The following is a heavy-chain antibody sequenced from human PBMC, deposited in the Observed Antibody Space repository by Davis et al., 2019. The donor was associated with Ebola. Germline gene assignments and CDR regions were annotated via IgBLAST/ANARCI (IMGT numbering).Heavy chain of an antibody. J-gene: IGHJ3*02. CDR1: GYTFNNYY. V-gene: IGHV1-46*02. Sequence: ASVKVSCKASGYTFNNYYMDWVRQAPGQGLEWMGIINPSGGSTKYAQKFQGRVTMTRDTSTTTVYMELSSLRSEDTAVYYCARAVSGSNYGDAFDIWGQGTMVTVSS. D-gene: IGHD1-26*01. CDR2: INPSGGST. CDR3: ARAVSGSNYGDAFDI.